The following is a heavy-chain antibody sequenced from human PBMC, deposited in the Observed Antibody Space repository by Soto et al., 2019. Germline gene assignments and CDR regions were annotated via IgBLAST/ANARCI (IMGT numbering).Heavy chain of an antibody. CDR1: GGTFSSYA. CDR2: IIPIFGTA. J-gene: IGHJ4*02. D-gene: IGHD3-10*01. CDR3: ASEYYYGSGSYPYYFDY. V-gene: IGHV1-69*01. Sequence: QVQLVQSGAEVKKPGSSVKVSCKASGGTFSSYAISWVRQAPGQGLEWMGGIIPIFGTANYAQKFQGRVTITADESTSTAYMELRSLRSEDTAVYYCASEYYYGSGSYPYYFDYWGQGTLVTVSS.